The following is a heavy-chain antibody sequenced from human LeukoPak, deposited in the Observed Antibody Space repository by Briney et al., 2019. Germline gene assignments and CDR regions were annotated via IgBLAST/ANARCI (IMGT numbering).Heavy chain of an antibody. Sequence: PGGSLRLSCAASGFTFSSYSMNWVRQAPGKGLEWVSSISSSSSYIYYADSVKGRFTISRDNAKNSLYLQMNSLRAEDTAVYYCAKEAYYDDSSGTYFDYWGQGTLVTVSS. D-gene: IGHD3-22*01. J-gene: IGHJ4*02. CDR1: GFTFSSYS. CDR3: AKEAYYDDSSGTYFDY. CDR2: ISSSSSYI. V-gene: IGHV3-21*01.